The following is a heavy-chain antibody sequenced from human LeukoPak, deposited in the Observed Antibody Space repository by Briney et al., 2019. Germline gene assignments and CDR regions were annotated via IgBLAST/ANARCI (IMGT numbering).Heavy chain of an antibody. CDR2: ISGSGGST. D-gene: IGHD3-3*01. CDR1: GLTFSSSW. J-gene: IGHJ4*02. CDR3: AKGPHYDFWSGYYSRGYFDY. V-gene: IGHV3-23*01. Sequence: GGSLRLSCAVSGLTFSSSWMDWVRQAPGKGLEWVSAISGSGGSTYYADSVKGRFTISRDNSKNTLYLQMNSLRAEDTAVYYCAKGPHYDFWSGYYSRGYFDYWGQGTLVTVSS.